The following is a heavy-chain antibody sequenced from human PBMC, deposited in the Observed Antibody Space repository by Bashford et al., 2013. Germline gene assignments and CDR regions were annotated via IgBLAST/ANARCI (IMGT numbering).Heavy chain of an antibody. CDR3: ARGGRATANSKAAFDI. D-gene: IGHD5-12*01. CDR1: GYTFTGYY. V-gene: IGHV1-2*02. Sequence: VASVKVSCKASGYTFTGYYMHWVRQAPGQGLEWMGWINPNSGGTNYAQKFQGRVTMTRDTSISTAYMELSRLRSDDTAVYYCARGGRATANSKAAFDIWGQGTMVTVSS. CDR2: INPNSGGT. J-gene: IGHJ3*02.